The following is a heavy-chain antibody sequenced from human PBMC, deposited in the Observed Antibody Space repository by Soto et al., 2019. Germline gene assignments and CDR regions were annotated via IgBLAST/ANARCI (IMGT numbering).Heavy chain of an antibody. D-gene: IGHD3-10*01. V-gene: IGHV3-30*18. CDR2: ISNDGSNE. Sequence: PAGCLRLSCAGSGFSFMWLGMNWVRKAQVKGLEWVARISNDGSNEYYVDSVKGRFTISRDNSKNTLYLQMDSLRAEDTAVYYCAKGEVRGIIPSYFDYWGLGTLVTVSS. CDR1: GFSFMWLG. J-gene: IGHJ4*02. CDR3: AKGEVRGIIPSYFDY.